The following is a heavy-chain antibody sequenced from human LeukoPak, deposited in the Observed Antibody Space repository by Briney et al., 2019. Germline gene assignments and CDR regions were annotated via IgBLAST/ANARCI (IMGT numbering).Heavy chain of an antibody. D-gene: IGHD3-10*01. J-gene: IGHJ4*02. CDR3: AKEGPLLLLWFGGGEYFDY. V-gene: IGHV3-23*01. Sequence: GGSLRLSCAASGFTFSSYAMSWVRQAPGKGLEWVSAISGSGGSTYYADSVKGRFTISRDNSKNTLYLQMNSLRAEDTAVYYCAKEGPLLLLWFGGGEYFDYWGQGTLVTVSS. CDR1: GFTFSSYA. CDR2: ISGSGGST.